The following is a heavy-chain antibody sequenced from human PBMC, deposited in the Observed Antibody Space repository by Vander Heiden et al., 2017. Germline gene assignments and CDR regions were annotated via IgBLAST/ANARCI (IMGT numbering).Heavy chain of an antibody. Sequence: QVQLVESGGGVVQPGRSLRLSCAASGFSFSKYDMHWVRQAPGKGLEWVAVISFNGGTKYYADSVKDRFTISRDNSNNTLYLQMTALRAEDTALYYCAKDLGRWGQGTLVTVNS. CDR1: GFSFSKYD. V-gene: IGHV3-30*18. J-gene: IGHJ4*02. CDR2: ISFNGGTK. D-gene: IGHD7-27*01. CDR3: AKDLGR.